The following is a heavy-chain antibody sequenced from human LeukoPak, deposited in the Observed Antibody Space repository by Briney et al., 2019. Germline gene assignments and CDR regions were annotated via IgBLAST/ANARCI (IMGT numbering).Heavy chain of an antibody. V-gene: IGHV4-61*02. J-gene: IGHJ4*02. CDR3: AREGYGDPLDY. CDR2: IYTSGST. CDR1: GGSISSGSYY. D-gene: IGHD4-17*01. Sequence: SQTLSLTCTVSGGSISSGSYYWSWIRQPAGKGLEWIGRIYTSGSTNYNPSLKSRVTISVDTSKNQFSLKLSSVTAADTAAYYCAREGYGDPLDYWGQGTLVTVSS.